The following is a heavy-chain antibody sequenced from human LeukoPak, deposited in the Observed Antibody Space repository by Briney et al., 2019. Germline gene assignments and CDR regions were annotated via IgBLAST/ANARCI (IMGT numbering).Heavy chain of an antibody. V-gene: IGHV4-59*01. CDR2: IYYSGST. CDR3: ARSPHSSGWYGGARPDYYMDV. J-gene: IGHJ6*03. Sequence: PSETLSLTCTVSGGSISSYYRSWIRQPPGKGLEWIGYIYYSGSTNYNPSLKSRVTISVDTSKNQFSLKLSSVTAADTAVYYCARSPHSSGWYGGARPDYYMDVWGKGTTVTISS. D-gene: IGHD6-19*01. CDR1: GGSISSYY.